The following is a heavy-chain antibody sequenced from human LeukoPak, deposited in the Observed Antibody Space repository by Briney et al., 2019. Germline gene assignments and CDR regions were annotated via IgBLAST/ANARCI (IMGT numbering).Heavy chain of an antibody. CDR2: SRNKANSYST. D-gene: IGHD1-26*01. CDR3: AKISMGATETSGS. V-gene: IGHV3-72*01. CDR1: GFTFSDHY. Sequence: GGSLRLSCAASGFTFSDHYMDWVRQAPGKGLEWVGRSRNKANSYSTEYAASVKGRFTISRDDSKNSLYLQMNSLKTEDTAVYYCAKISMGATETSGSWGQGTLVTVSS. J-gene: IGHJ5*02.